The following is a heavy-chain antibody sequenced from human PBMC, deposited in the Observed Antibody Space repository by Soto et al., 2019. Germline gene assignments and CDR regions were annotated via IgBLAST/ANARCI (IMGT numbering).Heavy chain of an antibody. CDR3: ARGSGPMIEWH. CDR2: INAGNGNS. Sequence: QVQLVQSGAEEKKPGASVKVSCKASGYTFTSYAMHWVRQAPGQRLEWMGWINAGNGNSKYSQKFQGRVTITRDTSASTAYMELSSLRSEDTAVYYCARGSGPMIEWHWGQGTLVTVSS. J-gene: IGHJ4*02. V-gene: IGHV1-3*05. CDR1: GYTFTSYA. D-gene: IGHD3-22*01.